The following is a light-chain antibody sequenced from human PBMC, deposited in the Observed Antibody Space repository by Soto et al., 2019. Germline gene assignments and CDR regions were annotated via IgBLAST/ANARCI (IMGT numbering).Light chain of an antibody. V-gene: IGLV2-14*01. CDR1: SSDVGGYNY. CDR2: EVS. Sequence: QSALTQPASVSGSPGQSITISCTGTSSDVGGYNYVSWYQQHLGKAPKLMIYEVSNRPSGVSNRFSGSKSGNTASLTISGLQAEDEADYYCSSYTSSSLYVFGTGTKLTVL. J-gene: IGLJ1*01. CDR3: SSYTSSSLYV.